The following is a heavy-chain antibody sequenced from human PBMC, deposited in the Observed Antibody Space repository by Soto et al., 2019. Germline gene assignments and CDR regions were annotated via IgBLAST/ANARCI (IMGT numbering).Heavy chain of an antibody. CDR2: VSRAGTYT. J-gene: IGHJ1*01. Sequence: EVQLLESGGDVVRPGGSLRLSCAASGFTFSSYAMGWVRQAPGKGLEWVAGVSRAGTYTFYADSVRGRFSISRDNSRDTVDLYTNALRGVDKAVYFRVKYTVTEVLGEFCGQGTLFSVSA. CDR1: GFTFSSYA. D-gene: IGHD3-16*01. CDR3: VKYTVTEVLGEF. V-gene: IGHV3-23*01.